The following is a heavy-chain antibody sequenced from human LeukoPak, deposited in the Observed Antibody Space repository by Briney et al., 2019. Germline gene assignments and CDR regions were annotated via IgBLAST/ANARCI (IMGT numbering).Heavy chain of an antibody. CDR2: INSDGSST. Sequence: PGGSLRLSCAASGFTFSSYWMHWVRQAPGKGLVWVSRINSDGSSTSYADSVKGRFTISRDNAKNTLYLQMNSLRAEDTAVHYCAREVVGATDFDYWGQGTLVTVSS. V-gene: IGHV3-74*01. CDR1: GFTFSSYW. J-gene: IGHJ4*02. D-gene: IGHD1-26*01. CDR3: AREVVGATDFDY.